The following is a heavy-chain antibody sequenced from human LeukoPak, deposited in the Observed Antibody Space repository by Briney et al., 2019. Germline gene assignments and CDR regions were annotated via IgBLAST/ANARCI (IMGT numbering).Heavy chain of an antibody. Sequence: TSETLSLTCTVSGGSISSYYWSWIRQPPGKGLEWIGYTYYSGSTNYNPSLKSRVTISVDTSKNQFSLKLSSVTAADTAVYYCARDGTTTIDCSSTSCYEANWFDSWGQGTLVTVSS. D-gene: IGHD2-2*01. CDR1: GGSISSYY. V-gene: IGHV4-59*01. J-gene: IGHJ5*01. CDR2: TYYSGST. CDR3: ARDGTTTIDCSSTSCYEANWFDS.